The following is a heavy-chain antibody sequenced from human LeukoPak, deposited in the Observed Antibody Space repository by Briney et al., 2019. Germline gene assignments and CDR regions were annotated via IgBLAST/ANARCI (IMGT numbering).Heavy chain of an antibody. CDR3: AKDRHYYDSSGYYYADYFDY. J-gene: IGHJ4*02. CDR2: IYAGGST. D-gene: IGHD3-22*01. V-gene: IGHV3-53*01. CDR1: GFTFSDYY. Sequence: HPGGSLRLSCAASGFTFSDYYMSWVRQAPGKGLEWVSVIYAGGSTYYADSVKGRFTISRDNSKNTLYLQMNSLRAEDTAVYYCAKDRHYYDSSGYYYADYFDYWGQGTLVTVSS.